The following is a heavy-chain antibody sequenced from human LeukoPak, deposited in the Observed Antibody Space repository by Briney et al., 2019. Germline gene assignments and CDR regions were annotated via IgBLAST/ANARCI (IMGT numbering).Heavy chain of an antibody. J-gene: IGHJ2*01. CDR2: ISRGGTTI. Sequence: GSLRLSCAASGFTFSDYYMSWIRQAPGKGLEWVSYISRGGTTIYYADSVKGRFTISRDNAKNSLHLQMNSLGAEDTAMYYCARVRAVAGIRYWYFDLWGRGTLVTVSS. V-gene: IGHV3-11*01. CDR3: ARVRAVAGIRYWYFDL. CDR1: GFTFSDYY. D-gene: IGHD6-19*01.